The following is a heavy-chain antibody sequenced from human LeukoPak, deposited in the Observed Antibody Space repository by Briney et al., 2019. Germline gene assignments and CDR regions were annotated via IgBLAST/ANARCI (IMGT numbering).Heavy chain of an antibody. Sequence: GGSLRLSCAASGFTLSGYWMHWVRPAPGKGLVWVSRINSDGYSTTYADSVKGRFTISRDNAKNTLYLQMNSLRAEDTAVYYCVRLVAVPDAYFDYWGQGTLVTVSS. CDR3: VRLVAVPDAYFDY. V-gene: IGHV3-74*01. CDR2: INSDGYST. CDR1: GFTLSGYW. D-gene: IGHD2-2*01. J-gene: IGHJ4*02.